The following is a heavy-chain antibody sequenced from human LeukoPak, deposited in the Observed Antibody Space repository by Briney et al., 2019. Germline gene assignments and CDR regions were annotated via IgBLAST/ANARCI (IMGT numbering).Heavy chain of an antibody. CDR1: GFTFSNAW. CDR2: IKSKTDGGTT. CDR3: ITDRWLRTFFWYFTL. D-gene: IGHD3-3*02. Sequence: GRSLRLSCTASGFTFSNAWMFSVRQAPGKGLEWVGRIKSKTDGGTTDYAAPVKGRFGISRDDSKNTVYLQMNSLKTEDTAVYYCITDRWLRTFFWYFTLWGRGTLVTVSS. J-gene: IGHJ2*01. V-gene: IGHV3-15*01.